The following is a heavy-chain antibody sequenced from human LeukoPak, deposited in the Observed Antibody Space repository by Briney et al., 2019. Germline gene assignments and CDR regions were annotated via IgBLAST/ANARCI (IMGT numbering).Heavy chain of an antibody. CDR1: GGSISSYY. CDR3: ARGGPVIFDY. D-gene: IGHD3-16*02. CDR2: IYYSGST. J-gene: IGHJ4*02. Sequence: SETLSLTCTVSGGSISSYYWSWIRQPPGKGLDWIGYIYYSGSTNYNPSLKSRVTMSVDTSKNQFSLKLSSVTAADTAVYYCARGGPVIFDYWGQGTLVTVSS. V-gene: IGHV4-59*01.